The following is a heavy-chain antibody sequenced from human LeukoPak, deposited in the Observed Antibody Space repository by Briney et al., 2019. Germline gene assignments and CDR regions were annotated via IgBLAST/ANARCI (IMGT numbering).Heavy chain of an antibody. CDR1: GFIFSTYA. Sequence: GESLRLSCAASGFIFSTYAMSWVRQAPGKGREWVSGISGSGDSTYYADSVKGRFTISRGNSKNTLYLQMNSLRAEDTAVYYCAKGYPTSLDYWGQGTLVTVSS. D-gene: IGHD1-26*01. V-gene: IGHV3-23*01. J-gene: IGHJ4*02. CDR3: AKGYPTSLDY. CDR2: ISGSGDST.